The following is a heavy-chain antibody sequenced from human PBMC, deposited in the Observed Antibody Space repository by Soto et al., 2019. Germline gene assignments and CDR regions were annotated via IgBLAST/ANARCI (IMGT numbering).Heavy chain of an antibody. J-gene: IGHJ4*02. CDR1: GFTFSSYW. D-gene: IGHD5-18*01. CDR2: IKQDGSEK. CDR3: ASSRGYHDPVDY. Sequence: LRLSCAASGFTFSSYWMSWVRQAPGKGLEWVANIKQDGSEKYYVDSVKGRFTISRDNAKNSLYLQMNSLRAEDTAVYYCASSRGYHDPVDYWGQGTLVTVSS. V-gene: IGHV3-7*01.